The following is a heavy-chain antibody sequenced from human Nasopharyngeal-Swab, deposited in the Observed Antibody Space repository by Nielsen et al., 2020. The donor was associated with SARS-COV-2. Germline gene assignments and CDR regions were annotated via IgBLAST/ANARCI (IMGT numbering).Heavy chain of an antibody. V-gene: IGHV1-69*13. Sequence: SVKVSCKASGGTFSSYAITWVRQAPGQGLEWMGGIIPMYGTANYAQNFQGRVTITADESTSTAYMELSSLRSEDTAVYYCARERPDSYTVTNYHLDSWGQGTLVAVSS. D-gene: IGHD4-17*01. CDR1: GGTFSSYA. CDR2: IIPMYGTA. CDR3: ARERPDSYTVTNYHLDS. J-gene: IGHJ4*02.